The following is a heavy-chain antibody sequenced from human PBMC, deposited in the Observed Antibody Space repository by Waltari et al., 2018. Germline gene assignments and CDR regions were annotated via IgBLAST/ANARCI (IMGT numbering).Heavy chain of an antibody. CDR2: IYYSGST. V-gene: IGHV4-59*01. Sequence: QVQLQESGPGLVKPSETLSLTCTVSGGSISSYYWSWIRQPPGKGLEWIGYIYYSGSTNYNPSLKSRVTISVDTSKNQFSLKLSSVTAADTAVYYCARETGEANAFDIWGQGTMVTVSS. CDR1: GGSISSYY. CDR3: ARETGEANAFDI. J-gene: IGHJ3*02. D-gene: IGHD7-27*01.